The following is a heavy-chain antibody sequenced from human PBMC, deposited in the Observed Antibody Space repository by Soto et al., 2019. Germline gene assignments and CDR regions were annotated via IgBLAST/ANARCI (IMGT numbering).Heavy chain of an antibody. J-gene: IGHJ4*02. D-gene: IGHD3-3*01. CDR1: GFTVSSNY. V-gene: IGHV3-53*01. Sequence: GGSLRLSCAASGFTVSSNYMSWVRQAPGKGLEWVSVIYSGGSTYYADSVKGRFTISRDNSKNTLYLQMNSLRAEDTAVYYCARDSRGYDFWSGPLDYWGQGTLVTVSS. CDR2: IYSGGST. CDR3: ARDSRGYDFWSGPLDY.